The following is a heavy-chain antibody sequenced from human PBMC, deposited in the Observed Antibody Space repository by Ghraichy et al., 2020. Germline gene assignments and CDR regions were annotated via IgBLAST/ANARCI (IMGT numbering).Heavy chain of an antibody. V-gene: IGHV6-1*01. Sequence: SETLSLTCAISGYSVTSNNAAWNWVRQSPSRGLEWLGRTYYRSKWYNDYAVSVKSRITINPDTSKNQFSLQLNSVTPEDTAGYYCVRARGGTFDSWGQETLVTVSS. CDR1: GYSVTSNNAA. D-gene: IGHD3-16*01. CDR3: VRARGGTFDS. CDR2: TYYRSKWYN. J-gene: IGHJ4*02.